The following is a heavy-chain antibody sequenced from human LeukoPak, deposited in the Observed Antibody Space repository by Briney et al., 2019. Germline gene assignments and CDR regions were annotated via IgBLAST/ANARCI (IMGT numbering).Heavy chain of an antibody. J-gene: IGHJ3*02. CDR2: INPSGGST. CDR1: GYTFTSYY. D-gene: IGHD5-18*01. V-gene: IGHV1-46*01. CDR3: AREGETAMVPGDDAFDI. Sequence: ASVKVSCKASGYTFTSYYMHWVRQAPGQGLEWMGIINPSGGSTSYAQKFQGRVTMTRDTSTSTVYMELSSLRSEDTAVYYCAREGETAMVPGDDAFDIWGQGTMVTVSS.